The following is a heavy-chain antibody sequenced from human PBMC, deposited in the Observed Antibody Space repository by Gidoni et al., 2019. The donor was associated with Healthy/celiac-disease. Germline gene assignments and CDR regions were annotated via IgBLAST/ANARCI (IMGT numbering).Heavy chain of an antibody. Sequence: EVQLVESGGGLVKPGGYLRLSCAASGFTFSSYSMNWVCQAPGKGLECVSSISSSSSYIYYADSVKGRFTISRDNAKNSLYLQMNSLRAEDTAVYYCARDPPVNSDGWFDLWGQGTLVTVSS. CDR3: ARDPPVNSDGWFDL. CDR2: ISSSSSYI. J-gene: IGHJ5*02. D-gene: IGHD1-26*01. V-gene: IGHV3-21*01. CDR1: GFTFSSYS.